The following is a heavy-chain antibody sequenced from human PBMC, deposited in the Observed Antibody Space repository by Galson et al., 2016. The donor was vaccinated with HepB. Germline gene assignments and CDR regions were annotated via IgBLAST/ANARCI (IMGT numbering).Heavy chain of an antibody. CDR2: ISWNSGSI. CDR1: GFPFSSYA. Sequence: SLRLPCAASGFPFSSYAMSWVRQAPGKGLEWVSSISWNSGSIGYADSVKGRFTISRDNAKNSLYLQMNSLRAEDTAFYYCAQDKASMSVGATNFQHWGQGTLVTVSS. D-gene: IGHD1-26*01. CDR3: AQDKASMSVGATNFQH. V-gene: IGHV3-9*01. J-gene: IGHJ1*01.